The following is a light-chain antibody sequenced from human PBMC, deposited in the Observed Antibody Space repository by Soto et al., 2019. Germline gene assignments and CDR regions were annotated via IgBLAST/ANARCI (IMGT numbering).Light chain of an antibody. V-gene: IGLV2-11*01. CDR2: DVT. CDR3: CSYAVSYTSV. CDR1: SSDVGIYNS. Sequence: QSALTQPRSVSGSPGQSVTISCTGTSSDVGIYNSVSWYQKHPDKAPKLLIYDVTKRPSGVPDRFSGSKSGNTASLTISGLQAEDEADYYCCSYAVSYTSVFGGGTKVTVL. J-gene: IGLJ2*01.